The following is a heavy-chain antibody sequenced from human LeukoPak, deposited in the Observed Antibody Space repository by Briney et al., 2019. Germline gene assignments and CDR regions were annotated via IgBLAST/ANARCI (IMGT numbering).Heavy chain of an antibody. CDR3: ARDHGIPGSGSYKFDY. CDR1: GFTFSSDS. V-gene: IGHV3-21*06. CDR2: SSSASTYI. Sequence: GGVLRLSCAPCGFTFSSDSMNGGREPPGRGLEWVSSSSSASTYIYYAASVKARSTTSRDYAKNLLYLQMNSLRVEDTAVYYCARDHGIPGSGSYKFDYWGQGTLVTVSS. D-gene: IGHD3-10*01. J-gene: IGHJ4*02.